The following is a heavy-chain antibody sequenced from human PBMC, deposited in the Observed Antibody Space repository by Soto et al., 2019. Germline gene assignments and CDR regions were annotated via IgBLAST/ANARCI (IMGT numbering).Heavy chain of an antibody. J-gene: IGHJ6*02. CDR3: ARAFYSSSSGADYYYYGMDV. Sequence: KASETLSLTCAVYGGSFSGYYWSWIRQPPGKGLEWIGETNHSGSTNYNPSLKSRVTISVDTSKNQFSLKLSSVTAADTAVYYCARAFYSSSSGADYYYYGMDVWGQGTTVTVSS. CDR1: GGSFSGYY. D-gene: IGHD6-6*01. CDR2: TNHSGST. V-gene: IGHV4-34*01.